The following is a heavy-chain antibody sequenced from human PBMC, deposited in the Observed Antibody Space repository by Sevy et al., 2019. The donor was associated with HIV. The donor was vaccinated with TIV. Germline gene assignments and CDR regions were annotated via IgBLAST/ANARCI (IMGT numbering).Heavy chain of an antibody. V-gene: IGHV3-53*01. CDR2: IYSGGST. CDR1: GFTVSSNY. Sequence: GGSLRLSCAASGFTVSSNYMSWVRQAPGKGLEWVSVIYSGGSTYYADSVKGRFTISRDNSKNTLYLQMNSLRAEDTAVYYCARDAPYCSGSSCLGSGDAFDIWGQGTMVTVSS. CDR3: ARDAPYCSGSSCLGSGDAFDI. D-gene: IGHD2-15*01. J-gene: IGHJ3*02.